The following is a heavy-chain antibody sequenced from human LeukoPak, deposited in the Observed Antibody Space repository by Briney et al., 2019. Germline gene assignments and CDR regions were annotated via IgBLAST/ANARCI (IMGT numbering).Heavy chain of an antibody. CDR1: GYTFVSYG. CDR3: ARPDTAMVIGAFDI. J-gene: IGHJ3*02. Sequence: ASVKVSCKASGYTFVSYGISWVRQAPGQGLEWMAWISPYDGNTNYAQNLQGRVTVTTDTSTSTAYMELRSLRSEDTAVYYCARPDTAMVIGAFDIWGQGTMVTVSS. V-gene: IGHV1-18*01. CDR2: ISPYDGNT. D-gene: IGHD5-18*01.